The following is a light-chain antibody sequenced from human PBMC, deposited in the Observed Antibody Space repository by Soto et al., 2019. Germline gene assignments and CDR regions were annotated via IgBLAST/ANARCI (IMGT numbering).Light chain of an antibody. J-gene: IGKJ4*01. CDR2: WAS. CDR3: QQYYSSPFT. Sequence: DIVMTQSPDSLAVSLGEGATINCKSSQTVLYNSKKKNYLVGYQQKPGQPPKLLISWASTRESGVPDRFSGSGSGTDFTLTISSLQAEDVAVYYCQQYYSSPFTFGGGTKVEIK. V-gene: IGKV4-1*01. CDR1: QTVLYNSKKKNY.